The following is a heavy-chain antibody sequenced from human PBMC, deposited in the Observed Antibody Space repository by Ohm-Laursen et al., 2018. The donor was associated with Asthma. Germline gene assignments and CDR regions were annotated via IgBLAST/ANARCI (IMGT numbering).Heavy chain of an antibody. V-gene: IGHV4-39*01. CDR2: ISYSGTP. Sequence: SDTLSLTCTVSGDPISDTYTWGWVRQPPGKGLEYIGTISYSGTPYDNPSLRSRVTISVDTPKNQFSLKVSSVTAADTAVYYCLRSRTRGAFDYWGQGRLVTVSS. CDR1: GDPISDTYT. D-gene: IGHD1-1*01. CDR3: LRSRTRGAFDY. J-gene: IGHJ4*02.